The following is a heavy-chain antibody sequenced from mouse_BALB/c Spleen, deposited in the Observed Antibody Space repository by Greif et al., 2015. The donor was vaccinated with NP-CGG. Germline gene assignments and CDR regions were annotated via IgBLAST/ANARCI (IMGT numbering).Heavy chain of an antibody. V-gene: IGHV1-14*01. CDR2: INPYNDGT. J-gene: IGHJ4*01. CDR1: GYTFTSYV. Sequence: EVKVVESGPELVKPGASVKMSCKASGYTFTSYVMHWVKQKPGQGLEWIGYINPYNDGTKYNEKFKGKATLTSDKSSSTAYMELSSLTSEDSAVYYCARTMITTWDYAMDYWGQGTSVTVSS. D-gene: IGHD2-4*01. CDR3: ARTMITTWDYAMDY.